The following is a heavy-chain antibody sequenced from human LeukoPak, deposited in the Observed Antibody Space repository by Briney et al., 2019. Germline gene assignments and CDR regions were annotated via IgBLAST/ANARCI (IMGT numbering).Heavy chain of an antibody. CDR1: GFTFSSYW. CDR2: INRDGNSS. Sequence: GGSLRLSCAASGFTFSSYWMHWVRQAPGKGLVWVSRINRDGNSSYYADSVKGRFTISRDKAKVTPYLQMNSLRAEDPAVYYRARGYGGTADYWGQGTLVTVSS. J-gene: IGHJ4*02. CDR3: ARGYGGTADY. V-gene: IGHV3-74*01. D-gene: IGHD4-23*01.